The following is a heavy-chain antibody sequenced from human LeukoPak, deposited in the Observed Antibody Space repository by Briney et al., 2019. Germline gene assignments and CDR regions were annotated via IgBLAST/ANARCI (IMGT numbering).Heavy chain of an antibody. CDR3: ARGDPLMYYYYYGMDV. J-gene: IGHJ6*02. CDR1: GYTFTSYD. D-gene: IGHD2-8*01. V-gene: IGHV1-8*01. CDR2: MNLNSGNT. Sequence: AASVKVSRKASGYTFTSYDINWVWQGPRQGLEWMGWMNLNSGNTGNAQKFQGRATMTRHTSISTAYMELSSLRSEDTAVYYCARGDPLMYYYYYGMDVWGQGTTVTVSS.